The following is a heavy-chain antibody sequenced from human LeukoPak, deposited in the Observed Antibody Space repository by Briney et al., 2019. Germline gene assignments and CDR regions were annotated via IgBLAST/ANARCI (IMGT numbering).Heavy chain of an antibody. V-gene: IGHV3-21*01. J-gene: IGHJ4*02. CDR3: AIITLRSVPFDY. CDR1: GFTFSSYS. CDR2: ISSSSSYI. D-gene: IGHD1-14*01. Sequence: GGSLRLSCAASGFTFSSYSMNWVRQAPGKGLEWVSSISSSSSYIYYADSVKGRFTISRDNAKNSLYLQMNSLRAEDTAVYYCAIITLRSVPFDYWGQGTLVTVSS.